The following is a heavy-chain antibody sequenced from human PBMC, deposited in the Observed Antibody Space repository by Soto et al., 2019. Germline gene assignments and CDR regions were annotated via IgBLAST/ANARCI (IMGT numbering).Heavy chain of an antibody. J-gene: IGHJ4*02. D-gene: IGHD4-17*01. V-gene: IGHV4-59*08. Sequence: NPSETLSLTCTVSGGSISSNYWTWIRQPPGKGLEWIGYVYYSGSTYSNPSLKSRVTISVDTSKNRFSLNLNSVTASDTAVYFCVSQRTTVPTQAYLDYPAPRAPVTVSS. CDR2: VYYSGST. CDR3: VSQRTTVPTQAYLDY. CDR1: GGSISSNY.